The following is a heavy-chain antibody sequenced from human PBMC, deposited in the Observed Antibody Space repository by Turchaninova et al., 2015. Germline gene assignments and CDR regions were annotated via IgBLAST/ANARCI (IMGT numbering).Heavy chain of an antibody. J-gene: IGHJ4*02. V-gene: IGHV1-69*01. D-gene: IGHD4-23*01. CDR1: GGTFSSYA. CDR2: IIPIFGTA. Sequence: QVQLVQSGAEVKKPGSSVKVSCKASGGTFSSYAISWVRQAPGQGLEWMGGIIPIFGTANYERKVRGRVTMTADESTSTAYMELRSLRSEDTAVYYCARGDYGGNAAPFDYWGQGTLVTVSS. CDR3: ARGDYGGNAAPFDY.